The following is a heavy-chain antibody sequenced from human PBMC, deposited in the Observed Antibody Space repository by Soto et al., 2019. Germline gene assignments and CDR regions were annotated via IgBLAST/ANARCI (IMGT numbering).Heavy chain of an antibody. CDR1: GRSLSDYY. CDR3: ARFGSDNVNGGLSGAS. Sequence: QVQLQQWGAGLLKPSETLSLTCAVYGRSLSDYYWTWIRQPPGEGLEGFGEINHSGSTNYNPSRKSQVTISPDASKNQFSLKLNSVTAAGTAVYYWARFGSDNVNGGLSGASCGQGTLVSVSS. CDR2: INHSGST. J-gene: IGHJ5*02. D-gene: IGHD3-3*01. V-gene: IGHV4-34*01.